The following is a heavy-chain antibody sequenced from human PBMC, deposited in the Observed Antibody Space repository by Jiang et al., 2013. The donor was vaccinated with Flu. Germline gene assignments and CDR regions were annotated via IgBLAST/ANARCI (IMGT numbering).Heavy chain of an antibody. V-gene: IGHV4-34*01. D-gene: IGHD6-13*01. CDR3: ARGSRGVAAAGTRRVRWFDP. J-gene: IGHJ5*02. Sequence: LLKPSETLSLTCAVYGGSFSGYYWSWIRQPPGKGLEWIGEINHSGSTNYNPSLKSRVTISVDTSKNQFSLKLSSVTAADTAVYYCARGSRGVAAAGTRRVRWFDPWGQGTLVTVSS. CDR1: GGSFSGYY. CDR2: INHSGST.